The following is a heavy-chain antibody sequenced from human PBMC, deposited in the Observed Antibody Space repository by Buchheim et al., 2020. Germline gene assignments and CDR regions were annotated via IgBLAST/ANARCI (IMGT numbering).Heavy chain of an antibody. Sequence: EVQLAESGGGLKQPGGSLRLSCSASGLTFGEESMNWVRQAPGKGREWMSRIRSAGGSYADSVKGRFTISRDNAKSSLDLTMNSLRIEDTAVYFCVRDLSWSFDCWGQG. CDR3: VRDLSWSFDC. V-gene: IGHV3-48*04. CDR2: IRSAGG. J-gene: IGHJ4*02. CDR1: GLTFGEES. D-gene: IGHD3-3*01.